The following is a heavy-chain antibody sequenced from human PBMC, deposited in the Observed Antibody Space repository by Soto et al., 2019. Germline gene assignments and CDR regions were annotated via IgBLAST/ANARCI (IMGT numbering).Heavy chain of an antibody. CDR1: GSTFSSYA. D-gene: IGHD3-3*01. V-gene: IGHV3-23*01. CDR2: ISGSGGST. Sequence: PGGSLRLSCAASGSTFSSYAMSWVRQAPGKGLEWVSAISGSGGSTYYADSVKGRFTISRDNSKNTLYLQMNSLRAEDTAVYYCAKAVRAERKVNYDFWSGSIAWFDPWGQGTLVTVSS. J-gene: IGHJ5*02. CDR3: AKAVRAERKVNYDFWSGSIAWFDP.